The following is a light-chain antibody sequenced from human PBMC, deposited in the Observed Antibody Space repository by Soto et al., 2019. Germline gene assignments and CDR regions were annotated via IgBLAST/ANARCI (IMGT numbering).Light chain of an antibody. CDR3: QQRSNWPLSIT. CDR1: QNISSY. V-gene: IGKV3-11*01. CDR2: DVS. J-gene: IGKJ5*01. Sequence: IVFTQSPGTLSLSKGERATLSCRASQNISSYLIWYQQKPGQAPRLLMYDVSNRATGIPARFSGSGSGTDFTLTISSLEPEDFAVYYCQQRSNWPLSITFGQGTRLEI.